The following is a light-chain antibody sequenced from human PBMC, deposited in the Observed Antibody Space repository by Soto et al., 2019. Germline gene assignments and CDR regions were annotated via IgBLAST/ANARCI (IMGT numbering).Light chain of an antibody. CDR2: AAS. Sequence: DIQMPKSQSSLSASVGDRVTITCRSSQSISSYLNWYQQKPGKAPKLLIYAASSLQSGVPSRFSGSGSGTDFTLTISSLQPEDFATYYCQQSYSTPLTFGGGT. V-gene: IGKV1-39*01. CDR3: QQSYSTPLT. CDR1: QSISSY. J-gene: IGKJ4*01.